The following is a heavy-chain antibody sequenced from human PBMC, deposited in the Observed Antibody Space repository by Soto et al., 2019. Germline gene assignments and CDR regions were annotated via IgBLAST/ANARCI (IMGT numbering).Heavy chain of an antibody. J-gene: IGHJ4*02. CDR3: ARVPIAVADQDRVDY. D-gene: IGHD6-19*01. Sequence: QVPLVQSGAEVKKPGASVKVSCKASGYTFTSYAMHWVRQAPGQRLEWMGWINAGNGNTKYSQKFQGRVTITRDTSASTAYMELSSLRSEDTAVYYCARVPIAVADQDRVDYWGQGTLVTVSS. CDR2: INAGNGNT. CDR1: GYTFTSYA. V-gene: IGHV1-3*01.